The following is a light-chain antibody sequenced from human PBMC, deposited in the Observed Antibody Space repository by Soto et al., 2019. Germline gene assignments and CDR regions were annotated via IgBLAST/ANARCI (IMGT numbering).Light chain of an antibody. CDR3: HQSYSAPWT. CDR2: AAS. V-gene: IGKV1-39*01. Sequence: DIQVTQSPSSLSASVGDRVTIICRASQSISSYLNWYRQKPGRAPNLLIYAASKLQSGVPSRFSGSGSGTDFTLTISSLQPGDFAIYYCHQSYSAPWTFGQGTKVEIK. CDR1: QSISSY. J-gene: IGKJ1*01.